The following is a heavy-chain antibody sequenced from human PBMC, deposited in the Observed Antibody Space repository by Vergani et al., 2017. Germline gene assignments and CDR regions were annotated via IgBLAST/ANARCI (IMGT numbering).Heavy chain of an antibody. Sequence: QVQLQESGPGLVKPSQTLSLTCTVSGGSISSGSYYWSWIRQPAGKGLEWIGRIYTSGSTNYNPSLKSRVTISVDTSKNQFSLKLSSVTAADTAVYYCARDFGKGYGSGSYYTYYYGMDVWGQGTTVTVSS. CDR3: ARDFGKGYGSGSYYTYYYGMDV. CDR2: IYTSGST. V-gene: IGHV4-61*02. D-gene: IGHD3-10*01. CDR1: GGSISSGSYY. J-gene: IGHJ6*02.